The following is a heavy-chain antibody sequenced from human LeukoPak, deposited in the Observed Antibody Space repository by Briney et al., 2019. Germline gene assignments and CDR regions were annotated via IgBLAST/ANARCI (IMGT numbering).Heavy chain of an antibody. CDR3: ARGFSSSWQTTFDY. V-gene: IGHV3-21*01. D-gene: IGHD6-13*01. CDR1: GFTFSSYS. Sequence: GGSLRLSCAASGFTFSSYSMNWVRQAPGKGLEWVSSISSSSSYIYYADSVKGRFTISRDNAKNSLYLQMNSLRAKDTAVYYCARGFSSSWQTTFDYWGQGTLVTVSS. CDR2: ISSSSSYI. J-gene: IGHJ4*02.